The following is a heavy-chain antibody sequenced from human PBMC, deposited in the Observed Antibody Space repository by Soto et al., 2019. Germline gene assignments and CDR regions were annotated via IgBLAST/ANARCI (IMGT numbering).Heavy chain of an antibody. CDR3: ARWSAIVGGAEALDI. CDR2: LSAYNGDT. CDR1: GYTFINYG. D-gene: IGHD1-26*01. J-gene: IGHJ3*02. Sequence: QVQLVQSGAEVKKPGASVRVSCKTSGYTFINYGITWVRQAPGQGLEWMGWLSAYNGDTSSSEKVQDRFTMTTDTSTNTVYMDLRSLRSDDTAVYYCARWSAIVGGAEALDIWGQGTRVIVSS. V-gene: IGHV1-18*01.